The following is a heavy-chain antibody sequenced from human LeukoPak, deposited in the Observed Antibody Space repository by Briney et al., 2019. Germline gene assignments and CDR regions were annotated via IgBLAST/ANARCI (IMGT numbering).Heavy chain of an antibody. CDR2: IYSGGST. CDR3: ARRRRPGSWGGGFDY. J-gene: IGHJ4*02. V-gene: IGHV3-66*01. D-gene: IGHD6-13*01. CDR1: GFTVSTNY. Sequence: PGGSLRLSCAASGFTVSTNYMSWVRQAPGKGLEWVSVIYSGGSTYYADSVKGRFTIPRDNSKNTLYLQMNSLRAEDTAVYYCARRRRPGSWGGGFDYWGQGTLVTVSS.